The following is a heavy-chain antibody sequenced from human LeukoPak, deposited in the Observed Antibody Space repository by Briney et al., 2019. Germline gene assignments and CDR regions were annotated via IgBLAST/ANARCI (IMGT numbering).Heavy chain of an antibody. V-gene: IGHV4-39*07. Sequence: PSETLSLTCTVSGGSISSSSYYWGWIRQPPGKGLEWIGSIYYSESTYYNPSLKSRVTISVDTSKNQFSLKLSSVTAADTAVYYCARSSRGTMVRGVIIEWGQGTLVTVSS. J-gene: IGHJ4*02. CDR2: IYYSEST. CDR3: ARSSRGTMVRGVIIE. CDR1: GGSISSSSYY. D-gene: IGHD3-10*01.